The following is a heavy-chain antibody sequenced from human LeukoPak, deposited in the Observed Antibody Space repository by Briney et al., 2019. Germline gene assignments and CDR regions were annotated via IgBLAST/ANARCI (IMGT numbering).Heavy chain of an antibody. V-gene: IGHV3-30*18. CDR3: AKDSWNYFLGGSRPRHFDY. Sequence: GRSLRLSCAASGFTFSSYGMHGGRQAPGKGLEWVAGISYDGSNKYYTDSVKGRFTISRDNSKNTLYLQVNSLRAEDTAVYYCAKDSWNYFLGGSRPRHFDYWGQGTLVTVSS. D-gene: IGHD1-7*01. J-gene: IGHJ4*02. CDR1: GFTFSSYG. CDR2: ISYDGSNK.